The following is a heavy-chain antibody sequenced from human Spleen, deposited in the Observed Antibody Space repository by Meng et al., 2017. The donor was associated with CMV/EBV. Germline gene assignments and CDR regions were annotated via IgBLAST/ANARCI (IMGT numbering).Heavy chain of an antibody. J-gene: IGHJ4*02. CDR1: GFTVSTNY. V-gene: IGHV3-66*02. CDR3: ARDPEWKHGY. CDR2: IYNGGST. D-gene: IGHD3-3*01. Sequence: GESLKISCAASGFTVSTNYMNWVRQAPGKGLEWVSIIYNGGSTYYADSVKGRFTISRDNSKNTLYLQMNSLRPEDTAVYYCARDPEWKHGYWGQGTLVTVSS.